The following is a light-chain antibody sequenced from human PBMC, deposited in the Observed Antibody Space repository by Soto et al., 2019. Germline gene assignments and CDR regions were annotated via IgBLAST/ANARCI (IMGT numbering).Light chain of an antibody. V-gene: IGKV3-20*01. CDR2: GAS. J-gene: IGKJ3*01. Sequence: IVVTQSAVTLSVSPGERATISCRSIQSVNSNSLAWYQQKPGQAPRVFIYGASTRATGIPDRFSGSGSGTDFTLTISRLEPEDFAVYYCQQYGSSPPFTFGPGTKVEIK. CDR3: QQYGSSPPFT. CDR1: QSVNSNS.